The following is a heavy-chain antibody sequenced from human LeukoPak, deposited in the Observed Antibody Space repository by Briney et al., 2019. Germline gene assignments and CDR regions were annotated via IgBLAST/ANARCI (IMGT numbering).Heavy chain of an antibody. V-gene: IGHV4-59*08. CDR1: GGSISSYY. D-gene: IGHD6-19*01. Sequence: SETLSLTCTVSGGSISSYYWSWIRQPPGKGLEWIGYIYYSGSTNYNPSLKSRVTISVDTSKNQSSLKLSSVTAADTAVYYCARRYSSGWYYFDYWGQGTLVTVSS. J-gene: IGHJ4*02. CDR3: ARRYSSGWYYFDY. CDR2: IYYSGST.